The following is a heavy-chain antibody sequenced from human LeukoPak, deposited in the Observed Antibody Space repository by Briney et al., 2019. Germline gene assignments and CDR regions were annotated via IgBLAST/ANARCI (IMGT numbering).Heavy chain of an antibody. CDR3: ARSPGPYCSSTSCYRGSRFYMDV. J-gene: IGHJ6*03. D-gene: IGHD2-2*02. V-gene: IGHV1-69*01. CDR1: GGTFSSYA. CDR2: IIPIFGTA. Sequence: SVKVSCKASGGTFSSYAISWVRQAPGQRVEGMGGIIPIFGTANYAQKFQGRATLTPDEYTNTASMDLSSLRSEDTAVYYSARSPGPYCSSTSCYRGSRFYMDVWGKGTTVTVSS.